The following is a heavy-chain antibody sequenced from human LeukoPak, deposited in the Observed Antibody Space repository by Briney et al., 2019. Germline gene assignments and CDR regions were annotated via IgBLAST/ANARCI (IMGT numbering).Heavy chain of an antibody. CDR1: GYTFTDYY. Sequence: GASVTVSCKASGYTFTDYYMHWVRQAPGQGLEWMGWINPNSGGTYSAQKFQGWVTMTRDTSISTAYMELSRLTSDDTAVYYCARANALHCSSTSCLFDYWGQGTLVTVSS. CDR2: INPNSGGT. D-gene: IGHD2-2*01. CDR3: ARANALHCSSTSCLFDY. V-gene: IGHV1-2*04. J-gene: IGHJ4*02.